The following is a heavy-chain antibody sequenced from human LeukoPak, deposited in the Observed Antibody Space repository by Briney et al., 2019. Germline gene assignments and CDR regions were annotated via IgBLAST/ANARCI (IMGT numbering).Heavy chain of an antibody. CDR2: ISGSGGST. Sequence: GGSLRLSCAASGFTFSTYAMSWVRQAPGKGLEWVSAISGSGGSTYYADSVKGRFTTSRDNSKNTLYLRMNSLRAEDTAVYYCAKASKYYFDSSAFDYWGQGTLVTVSS. D-gene: IGHD3-22*01. V-gene: IGHV3-23*01. CDR1: GFTFSTYA. CDR3: AKASKYYFDSSAFDY. J-gene: IGHJ4*02.